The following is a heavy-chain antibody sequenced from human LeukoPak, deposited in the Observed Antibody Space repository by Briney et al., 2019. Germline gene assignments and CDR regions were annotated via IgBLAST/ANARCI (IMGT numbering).Heavy chain of an antibody. CDR3: ARGPENYYDSSGYLDY. CDR2: IIPIFGTA. D-gene: IGHD3-22*01. Sequence: GASVKVSCKASGYTFTSYGISWVRQAPGQGLEWMGGIIPIFGTANYAQKFQGRVTITADESTSTAYMELSSLRSEDTAVYYCARGPENYYDSSGYLDYWGQGTLVTVSS. V-gene: IGHV1-69*13. J-gene: IGHJ4*02. CDR1: GYTFTSYG.